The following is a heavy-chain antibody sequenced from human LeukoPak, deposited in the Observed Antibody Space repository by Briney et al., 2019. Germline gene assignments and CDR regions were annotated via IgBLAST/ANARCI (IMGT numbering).Heavy chain of an antibody. CDR2: FDPEDGET. J-gene: IGHJ4*02. CDR1: GYTLTELS. V-gene: IGHV1-24*01. Sequence: GASVKVSCKVSGYTLTELSMHWVRQAPGKGLEWMGGFDPEDGETIYAQKFQGRVTITTDESTSTAYMELSSLRSEDTAVYYCARDPYYDSSGYHYFDYWGQGTLVTVSS. D-gene: IGHD3-22*01. CDR3: ARDPYYDSSGYHYFDY.